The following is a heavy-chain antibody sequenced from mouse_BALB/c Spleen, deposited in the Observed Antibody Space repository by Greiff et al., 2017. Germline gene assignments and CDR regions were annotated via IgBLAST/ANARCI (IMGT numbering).Heavy chain of an antibody. CDR2: INPYNGDT. CDR3: ARKEDYYGTSAMDY. J-gene: IGHJ4*01. V-gene: IGHV1-20*02. CDR1: GYSFTGYF. D-gene: IGHD1-1*01. Sequence: VQLKESGPELVKPGASVKISCKASGYSFTGYFMNWVMQSHGKSLEWIGRINPYNGDTFYNQKFKGKATLTVDKSSSTAHMELRSLASEDSAVYYCARKEDYYGTSAMDYWGQGTSVTVSS.